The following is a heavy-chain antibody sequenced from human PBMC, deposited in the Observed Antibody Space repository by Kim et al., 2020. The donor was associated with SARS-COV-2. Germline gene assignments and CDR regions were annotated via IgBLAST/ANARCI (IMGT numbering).Heavy chain of an antibody. D-gene: IGHD1-26*01. CDR3: AKLSGSYSVWYAEKEYNWFDP. CDR1: GFTFSSYG. Sequence: GGSLRLSCAASGFTFSSYGMHWVRQAPGKGLEWVAVISYDGSNKYYADSVKGRFTISRDNSKNTLYLQMNSLRAEDTAVYYCAKLSGSYSVWYAEKEYNWFDPWGQGTLVTVSS. CDR2: ISYDGSNK. J-gene: IGHJ5*02. V-gene: IGHV3-30*18.